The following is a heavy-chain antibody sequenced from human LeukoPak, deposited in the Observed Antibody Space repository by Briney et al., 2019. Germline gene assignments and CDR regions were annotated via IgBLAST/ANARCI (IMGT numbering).Heavy chain of an antibody. Sequence: SETLSLTCTVSGGSISSSSYYWGWIRQPPGEGLEWIGSIYYSGSTYYNPSLKSRVTISVDTSKNQFSLKLSSVSAADTAVYYCASLSTLAAAGTVYWGQGILVTVSS. D-gene: IGHD6-13*01. J-gene: IGHJ4*02. V-gene: IGHV4-39*01. CDR3: ASLSTLAAAGTVY. CDR1: GGSISSSSYY. CDR2: IYYSGST.